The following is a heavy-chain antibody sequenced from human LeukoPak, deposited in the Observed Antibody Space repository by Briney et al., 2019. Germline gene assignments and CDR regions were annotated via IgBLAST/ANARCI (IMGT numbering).Heavy chain of an antibody. CDR1: GGPISSYY. D-gene: IGHD3-10*01. CDR2: IYYSGST. V-gene: IGHV4-59*01. J-gene: IGHJ6*03. CDR3: ARTTTVRGTYYMDV. Sequence: ASETLSLTCTVSGGPISSYYWSWIRQPPGKGLEWIGYIYYSGSTNYNPSLKSRVTISVDTSKNRFSLKLRSVTAADTAVYYCARTTTVRGTYYMDVWGKGTTVTVSS.